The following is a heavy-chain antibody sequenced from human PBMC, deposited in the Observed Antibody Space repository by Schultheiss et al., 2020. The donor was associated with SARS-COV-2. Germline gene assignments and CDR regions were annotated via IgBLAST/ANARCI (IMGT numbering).Heavy chain of an antibody. Sequence: SLKISCAASGFTFDDYAMHWVRQAPGKGLEWVSGISWNSGSIGYADSVKGRFTISRDNAKNSLYLQMNSLRAEDTALYYCAKELGYCSSTSCSPNYYYYGMDVWGQGTTVTVSS. CDR1: GFTFDDYA. V-gene: IGHV3-9*01. CDR2: ISWNSGSI. J-gene: IGHJ6*02. CDR3: AKELGYCSSTSCSPNYYYYGMDV. D-gene: IGHD2-2*01.